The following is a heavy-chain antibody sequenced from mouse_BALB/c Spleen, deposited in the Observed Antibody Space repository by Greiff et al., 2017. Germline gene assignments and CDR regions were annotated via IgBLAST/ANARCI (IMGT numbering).Heavy chain of an antibody. Sequence: EVQLQQSGAELVKPGASVKLSCTASGFNIKDTYMHWVKQRPEQGLEWIGRIDPANGNTKYDPKFQGKATITADTSSNTAYLQLSSLTSEDTAVYYCARSMNTVVAYYYAMDYGGQGTSVTVSS. V-gene: IGHV14-3*02. CDR1: GFNIKDTY. D-gene: IGHD1-1*01. CDR2: IDPANGNT. J-gene: IGHJ4*01. CDR3: ARSMNTVVAYYYAMDY.